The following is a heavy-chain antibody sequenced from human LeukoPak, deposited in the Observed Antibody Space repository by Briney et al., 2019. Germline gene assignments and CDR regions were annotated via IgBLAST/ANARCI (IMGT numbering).Heavy chain of an antibody. D-gene: IGHD3-3*01. CDR2: ISSSGSTI. CDR3: ARAIVYYDFWSGPLNFDY. Sequence: PGGSLRLSCAASGFTFSDYYMSWVRQAPGKGLEGGSYISSSGSTIYYADSVKGRFTISRDNAKNSLYLQMNSLRAEDTAVYYCARAIVYYDFWSGPLNFDYWGQGTLVTVSS. CDR1: GFTFSDYY. V-gene: IGHV3-11*04. J-gene: IGHJ4*02.